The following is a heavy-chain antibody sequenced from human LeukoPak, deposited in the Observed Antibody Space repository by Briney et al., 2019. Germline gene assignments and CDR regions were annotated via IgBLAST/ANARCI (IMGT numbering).Heavy chain of an antibody. J-gene: IGHJ4*02. CDR3: AKHSGSGSFYTPLFDY. V-gene: IGHV3-30*18. CDR2: VSFDGSDK. CDR1: GFTFSGFG. Sequence: GRSLRLSCAASGFTFSGFGMHWVRQAPGKGLEWLTVVSFDGSDKYYADSVKGRFTISRDNSKNTLHLQMNSLRAEDTAVYYCAKHSGSGSFYTPLFDYWGQGTLVTVSS. D-gene: IGHD3-10*01.